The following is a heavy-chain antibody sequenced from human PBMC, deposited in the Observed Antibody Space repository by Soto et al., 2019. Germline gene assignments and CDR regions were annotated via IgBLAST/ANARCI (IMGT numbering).Heavy chain of an antibody. Sequence: SETLSLTCTVSGGSISSGGYYWSWIRQHPGKGLEWIGYIYYSGSTYYNPSLKSRVTISVDTSKNQFSLKLSSVTAADTAVYYCARDTSGGLDYWGQGTLVTVSS. D-gene: IGHD3-16*01. CDR3: ARDTSGGLDY. J-gene: IGHJ4*02. V-gene: IGHV4-31*03. CDR2: IYYSGST. CDR1: GGSISSGGYY.